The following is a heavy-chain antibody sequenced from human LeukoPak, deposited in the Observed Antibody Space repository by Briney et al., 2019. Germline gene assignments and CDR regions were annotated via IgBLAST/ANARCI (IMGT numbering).Heavy chain of an antibody. V-gene: IGHV3-74*01. CDR2: ISPTGSTT. D-gene: IGHD6-6*01. CDR3: ARGPNSNWSGLDF. Sequence: GGSLRLSCAASGFTFSSYGMHWVRQAPGKGLVWVSRISPTGSTTSYADSVKGRFTVSRDNAKNTLYLQVNNLRAEDTAVYYCARGPNSNWSGLDFWGQGTLLTVSS. J-gene: IGHJ4*02. CDR1: GFTFSSYG.